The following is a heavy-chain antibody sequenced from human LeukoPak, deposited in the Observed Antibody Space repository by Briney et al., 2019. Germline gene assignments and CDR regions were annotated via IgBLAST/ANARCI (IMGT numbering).Heavy chain of an antibody. CDR1: GGSFSGYY. Sequence: SETLSLTCAVYGGSFSGYYWSWIRQPPGKGLEWIGEINHSGSTNYNPSLKSRVTISVDTSKNQCSLKLSSVTAADTVVYYCACLTTADAFDIWGQGTMVTVSS. D-gene: IGHD3-22*01. CDR2: INHSGST. V-gene: IGHV4-34*01. J-gene: IGHJ3*02. CDR3: ACLTTADAFDI.